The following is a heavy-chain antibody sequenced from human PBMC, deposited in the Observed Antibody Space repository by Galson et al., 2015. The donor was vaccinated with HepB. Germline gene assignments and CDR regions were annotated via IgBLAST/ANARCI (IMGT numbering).Heavy chain of an antibody. D-gene: IGHD2-2*03. Sequence: SLRLSCAASGFTFDDYAMHWVRQAPGKGLEWVSGISWNSGSIGYADSVKGRFTISRDNAKNSLYLQMNSLRAEDTALYYCATGYPGRFWGQGTLVTVSS. J-gene: IGHJ4*02. CDR1: GFTFDDYA. CDR2: ISWNSGSI. CDR3: ATGYPGRF. V-gene: IGHV3-9*01.